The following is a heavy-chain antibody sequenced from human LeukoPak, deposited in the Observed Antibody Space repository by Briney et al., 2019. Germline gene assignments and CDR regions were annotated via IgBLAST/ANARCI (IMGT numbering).Heavy chain of an antibody. D-gene: IGHD1-26*01. V-gene: IGHV4-59*01. Sequence: PSETLSLTCTVSGGSISSYYWSWIRQPPGKGLEWIGYIYYSGSTNYNPSLKSRVTISVDTSKNQFSLKLSSVTAADTAVYYCARGGGSYKGGHDAFDIRGQGTMVTVSS. CDR1: GGSISSYY. J-gene: IGHJ3*02. CDR3: ARGGGSYKGGHDAFDI. CDR2: IYYSGST.